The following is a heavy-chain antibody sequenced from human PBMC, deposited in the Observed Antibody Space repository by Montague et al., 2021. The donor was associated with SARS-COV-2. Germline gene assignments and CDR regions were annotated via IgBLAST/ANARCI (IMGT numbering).Heavy chain of an antibody. CDR1: GDSISSGNHY. CDR2: IYYSGSP. D-gene: IGHD3-22*01. CDR3: ARGALFYDSSGYYSDAFDI. V-gene: IGHV4-39*07. J-gene: IGHJ3*02. Sequence: SETLSLTCTVSGDSISSGNHYWGWVRPSPGKGLEWIAVIYYSGSPYYTPSLKSRVTMSVDTSKNQFSLKLSSVTAAATAVYYCARGALFYDSSGYYSDAFDIWGQGTMVTVSS.